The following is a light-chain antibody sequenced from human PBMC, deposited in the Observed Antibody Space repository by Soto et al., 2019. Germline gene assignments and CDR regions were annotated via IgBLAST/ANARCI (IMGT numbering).Light chain of an antibody. V-gene: IGKV3-15*01. J-gene: IGKJ4*01. Sequence: EIVMTQSPATLSVSPGERATLSCRASQSVSSNLAWYQQKPVQAPRLLIYGASTMATGIPARFSGSGSGTEFTLTISILQSEDFAVYYCQQYNNLPSLTFGGGTQVEIK. CDR2: GAS. CDR1: QSVSSN. CDR3: QQYNNLPSLT.